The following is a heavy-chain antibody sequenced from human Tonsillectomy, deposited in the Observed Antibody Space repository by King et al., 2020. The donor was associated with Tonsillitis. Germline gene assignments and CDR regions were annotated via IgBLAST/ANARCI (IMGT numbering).Heavy chain of an antibody. CDR1: GGSISSSSYY. CDR2: IYYSGST. J-gene: IGHJ6*02. V-gene: IGHV4-39*01. Sequence: QLQESGPGLVKPSETLSLTCTVSGGSISSSSYYWGWIRQPPGKGRGWIGSIYYSGSTYYNPSLKSRVTISVDTSKNQFSLTLSSVTAADTAMYYCASAYNSGFYYYYGMDVWGQGTTVTVSS. D-gene: IGHD6-19*01. CDR3: ASAYNSGFYYYYGMDV.